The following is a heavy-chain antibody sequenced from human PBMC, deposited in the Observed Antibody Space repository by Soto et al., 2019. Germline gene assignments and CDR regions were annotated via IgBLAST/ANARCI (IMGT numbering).Heavy chain of an antibody. CDR3: ASGDHLDY. CDR2: IKHGGGER. Sequence: GGSLRLSCEASRYTFSCDCMTWVRQAPGKGPEWVANIKHGGGERYYMDSVKGRFTISRDNVKNSVFLQMNRLRAEDTAVYYCASGDHLDYWGQGTVVTVSS. J-gene: IGHJ4*02. CDR1: RYTFSCDC. D-gene: IGHD3-10*01. V-gene: IGHV3-7*03.